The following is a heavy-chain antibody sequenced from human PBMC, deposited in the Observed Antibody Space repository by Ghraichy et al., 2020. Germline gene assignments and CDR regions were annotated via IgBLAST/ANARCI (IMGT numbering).Heavy chain of an antibody. J-gene: IGHJ4*02. CDR3: ARTGNSYGPFDY. D-gene: IGHD5-18*01. Sequence: GSLRLSCAASGFTFSSYEMNWVRQAPGKGLEWVSYISSSGSTIYYADSVKGRFTISRDNAKNSLYLQMNSLRAEDTAVYYCARTGNSYGPFDYWGQGTLVTVSS. V-gene: IGHV3-48*03. CDR2: ISSSGSTI. CDR1: GFTFSSYE.